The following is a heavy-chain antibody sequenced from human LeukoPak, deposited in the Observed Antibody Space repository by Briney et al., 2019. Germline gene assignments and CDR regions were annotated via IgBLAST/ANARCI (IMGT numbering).Heavy chain of an antibody. CDR1: GFTFNDYY. CDR2: ISSTSRLT. CDR3: ASASYDYVWGSYRLFDY. D-gene: IGHD3-16*02. J-gene: IGHJ4*02. Sequence: GGSLRLPCAASGFTFNDYYMSWIRQAPGKGLEWVSYISSTSRLTNYADSVKGRFTIFRDNAKNSLYLQMNSLRAEDTAVYYCASASYDYVWGSYRLFDYWGQGTLVTVSS. V-gene: IGHV3-11*06.